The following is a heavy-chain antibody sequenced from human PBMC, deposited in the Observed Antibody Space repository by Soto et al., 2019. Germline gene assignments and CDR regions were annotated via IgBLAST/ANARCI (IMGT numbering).Heavy chain of an antibody. CDR3: AREALRRGYSYGTFDY. J-gene: IGHJ4*02. Sequence: PSETLSLTCTVSSGSISSDYWSWIRQPPGKGLEWIGYIYYRGSANYDPSLKSRVTISLDTSKNQFSLKLSSVTAADTAVYYCAREALRRGYSYGTFDYWGQGTLVTVSS. V-gene: IGHV4-59*01. D-gene: IGHD5-18*01. CDR2: IYYRGSA. CDR1: SGSISSDY.